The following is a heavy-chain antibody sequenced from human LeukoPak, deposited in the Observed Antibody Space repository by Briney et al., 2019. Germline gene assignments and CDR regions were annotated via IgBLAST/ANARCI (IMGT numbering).Heavy chain of an antibody. CDR1: GFTFSSYW. D-gene: IGHD5-18*01. J-gene: IGHJ3*02. V-gene: IGHV3-74*01. CDR3: ARDRVTAMSNAFDI. Sequence: GGSLRLSCAASGFTFSSYWMHWVRQAPGKGLVWVSRINNVGSSTTYADSVKGRFTISRDNAKNSLYLQMNSLRAEDTAVYYCARDRVTAMSNAFDIWGQETMVTVSS. CDR2: INNVGSST.